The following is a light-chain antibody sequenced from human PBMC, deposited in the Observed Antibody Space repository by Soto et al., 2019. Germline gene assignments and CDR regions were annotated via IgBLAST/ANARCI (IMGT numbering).Light chain of an antibody. Sequence: QSVLTQPPSVSAAPGQRVSISCSGGSSNIGKNSVSWYQQLPATAPKLLIYDDQQRPSGIPDRFSASKSGTSATLDITGLQPADEADYYCATWDLTLSAGVLFGGGTKLTVL. CDR1: SSNIGKNS. J-gene: IGLJ2*01. CDR3: ATWDLTLSAGVL. V-gene: IGLV1-51*01. CDR2: DDQ.